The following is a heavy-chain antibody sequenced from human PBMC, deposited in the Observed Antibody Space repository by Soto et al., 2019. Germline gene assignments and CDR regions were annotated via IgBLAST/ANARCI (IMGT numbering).Heavy chain of an antibody. Sequence: QVQLQQWGAGLLKPSETLSLTCAVYGGSFSGYYWSWIRQPRGKGLEWIGEINHSGSTNYNPSLKSRVTISVDTSKNQFSLKLSSVTAADTAVYYCARGQGGCSGGSCYPPDAFDIWGQGTMVTVSS. CDR1: GGSFSGYY. CDR2: INHSGST. J-gene: IGHJ3*02. V-gene: IGHV4-34*01. CDR3: ARGQGGCSGGSCYPPDAFDI. D-gene: IGHD2-15*01.